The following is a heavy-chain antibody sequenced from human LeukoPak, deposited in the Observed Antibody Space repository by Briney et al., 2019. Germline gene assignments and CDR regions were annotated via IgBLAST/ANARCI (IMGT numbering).Heavy chain of an antibody. CDR1: XXTFSSYS. Sequence: ASXXTFSSYSMNWVRQXPGKGLXXXXXIXXSSSYIYYADSVKGRFTISRDNAKNSLYLQMNSLRAEDTAVYYCARDLDYGSGDPSVYYYYYGMDVWGQGTLVTVSS. CDR2: IXXSSSYI. CDR3: ARDLDYGSGDPSVYYYYYGMDV. D-gene: IGHD3-10*01. J-gene: IGHJ6*02. V-gene: IGHV3-21*01.